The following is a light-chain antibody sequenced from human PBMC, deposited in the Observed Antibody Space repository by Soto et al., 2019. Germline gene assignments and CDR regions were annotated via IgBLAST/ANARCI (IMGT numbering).Light chain of an antibody. CDR1: QGISNY. V-gene: IGKV1-27*01. J-gene: IGKJ4*02. Sequence: DIQMTQSPSSLSASVGDRVTITCRASQGISNYLAWYQQKPGKIPKLLIYATSTLQSGVPSRFSGRGSGTDFTLTISSLQAGDVATYYCQKYNSAPLTFGGGTKVEIK. CDR3: QKYNSAPLT. CDR2: ATS.